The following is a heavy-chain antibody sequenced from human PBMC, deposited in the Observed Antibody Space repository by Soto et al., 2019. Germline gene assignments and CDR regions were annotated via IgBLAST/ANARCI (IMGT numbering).Heavy chain of an antibody. Sequence: PSETLSLTCAVSAYSISGGHYWGWIRQPPGKGLEWIGSIWHSGSTYYNPSLKSRVTISVDTSKNQFSLKLSSVTAADTAVYYCARGTVDLIDYWGQGTLVTVSS. D-gene: IGHD6-19*01. V-gene: IGHV4-38-2*01. CDR3: ARGTVDLIDY. CDR2: IWHSGST. J-gene: IGHJ4*02. CDR1: AYSISGGHY.